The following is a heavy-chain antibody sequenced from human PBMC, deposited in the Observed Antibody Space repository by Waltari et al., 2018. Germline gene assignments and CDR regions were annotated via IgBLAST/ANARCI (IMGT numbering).Heavy chain of an antibody. CDR3: ARGYGGSSRYFDI. J-gene: IGHJ2*01. D-gene: IGHD4-17*01. V-gene: IGHV4-59*01. CDR1: GDYIASFY. CDR2: IFHRWIT. Sequence: QVQLQESGPGLLKPSETLSLTCSISGDYIASFYWSWIRQPPGKGLEWVGFIFHRWITSYNPSLKSRVTISVDTSKNQFSLNLTSVTPADTGVYYCARGYGGSSRYFDIWGRGALVTVSP.